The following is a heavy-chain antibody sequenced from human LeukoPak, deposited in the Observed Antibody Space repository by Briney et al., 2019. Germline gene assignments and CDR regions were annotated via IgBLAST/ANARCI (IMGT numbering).Heavy chain of an antibody. CDR2: FTVYNGKT. Sequence: ASVKISCKASGYTFTSYGVAWVRQPPGQGLEWMGWFTVYNGKTNYAQEFQGRATMTTDKATSTAYMELRRLTFDDTAVYYCARGSWEEEYYFYYGMDVWGQGTTVIVSS. CDR3: ARGSWEEEYYFYYGMDV. CDR1: GYTFTSYG. V-gene: IGHV1-18*04. J-gene: IGHJ6*02. D-gene: IGHD1-26*01.